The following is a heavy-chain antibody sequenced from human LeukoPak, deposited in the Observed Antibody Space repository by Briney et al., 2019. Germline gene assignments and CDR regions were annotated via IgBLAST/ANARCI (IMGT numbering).Heavy chain of an antibody. V-gene: IGHV3-23*01. CDR1: GFTFSSYA. Sequence: GGSLRLSCAASGFTFSSYAMSWVRQAPGKGLEWVSTISGRGDLEFYTESVKGRFTVSRDHSKNTVHLQMDSLRAEDTAIYYCAREGDFWSGYPIDHYYYMDVWGKGTTVTVTS. J-gene: IGHJ6*03. CDR3: AREGDFWSGYPIDHYYYMDV. CDR2: ISGRGDLE. D-gene: IGHD3-3*01.